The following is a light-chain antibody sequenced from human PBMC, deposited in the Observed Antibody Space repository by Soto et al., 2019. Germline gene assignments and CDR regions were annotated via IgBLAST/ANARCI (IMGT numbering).Light chain of an antibody. V-gene: IGLV2-14*01. CDR2: DVS. CDR1: SSDVGGYNY. J-gene: IGLJ2*01. Sequence: QSVLTQPASVSGSPGQSITISCTGTSSDVGGYNYVSWYQQHPGKAPKLMIYDVSNRPSGVSNRFSGSKSGNTASLTISGLQAEDEADYYCSSYTSRSLVVFGGGTKVTVL. CDR3: SSYTSRSLVV.